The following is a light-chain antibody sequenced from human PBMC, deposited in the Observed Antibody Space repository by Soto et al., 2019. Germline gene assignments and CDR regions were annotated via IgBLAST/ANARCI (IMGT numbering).Light chain of an antibody. Sequence: EIVLTQSPATLSLSPGERATLSCRASQSVGNYLAWYQQKLGQSPRLLIYGASSRASGVPDRFSGSGSGTDFTLTISRLEPEDFEVYYCQKYGSSPWTSGQGTKVDIK. CDR3: QKYGSSPWT. CDR1: QSVGNY. CDR2: GAS. V-gene: IGKV3-20*01. J-gene: IGKJ1*01.